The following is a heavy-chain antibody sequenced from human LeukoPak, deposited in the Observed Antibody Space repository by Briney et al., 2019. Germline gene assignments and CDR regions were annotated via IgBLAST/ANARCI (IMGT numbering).Heavy chain of an antibody. V-gene: IGHV1-69*05. J-gene: IGHJ4*02. CDR1: GGTFSSYA. D-gene: IGHD2-2*01. CDR3: ARSVGYCSSTSRYAAWSFDY. CDR2: IIPIFGTA. Sequence: SVKVSCKASGGTFSSYAISWVRQAPGQGLEWMGGIIPIFGTANHAQKFQGRVTITTDESTSTAYMELSSLRSEDTAVYYCARSVGYCSSTSRYAAWSFDYWGQGTLVTVSS.